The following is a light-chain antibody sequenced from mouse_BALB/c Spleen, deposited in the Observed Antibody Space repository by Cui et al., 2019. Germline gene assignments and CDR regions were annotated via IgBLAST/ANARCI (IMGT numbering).Light chain of an antibody. Sequence: QIVLTQSPAIISASLGERITMTYTASSSVSSSYLHWYQQKPGSYPKLWIYSTSNLASGVPARFSGSGSGTSHSLTISSMEAEDAATYYCHQYHRSPFTFGSGTKLGIK. CDR1: SSVSSSY. V-gene: IGKV4-74*01. CDR3: HQYHRSPFT. J-gene: IGKJ4*01. CDR2: STS.